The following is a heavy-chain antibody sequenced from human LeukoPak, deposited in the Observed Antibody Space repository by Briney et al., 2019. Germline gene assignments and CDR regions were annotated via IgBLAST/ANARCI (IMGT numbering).Heavy chain of an antibody. CDR2: IKQDGSEK. Sequence: GGSLRLSCAASGFTFSSYWMSWVRQAPGKGLEWVANIKQDGSEKYYVDSVKGRFTISRDNAKNSLYLQMNSLRAEDTAVYYCARPSRGAAAAAYPDYWGQGTLATVSS. D-gene: IGHD6-13*01. CDR3: ARPSRGAAAAAYPDY. J-gene: IGHJ4*02. CDR1: GFTFSSYW. V-gene: IGHV3-7*01.